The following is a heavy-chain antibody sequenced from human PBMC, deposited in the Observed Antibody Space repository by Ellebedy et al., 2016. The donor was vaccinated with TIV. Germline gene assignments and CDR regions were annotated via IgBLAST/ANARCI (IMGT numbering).Heavy chain of an antibody. CDR1: GDSVSSNTAA. D-gene: IGHD6-19*01. CDR3: TREVTGTFDY. V-gene: IGHV6-1*01. CDR2: TYYRSKWNN. J-gene: IGHJ4*02. Sequence: SQTLSLTCAISGDSVSSNTAAWNWIRQSPSRGLEWLGRTYYRSKWNNDYAVSVKSRITVNPDTSKNQFSLQLNSVSPGDTAVYYCTREVTGTFDYWGQGTLVTVSS.